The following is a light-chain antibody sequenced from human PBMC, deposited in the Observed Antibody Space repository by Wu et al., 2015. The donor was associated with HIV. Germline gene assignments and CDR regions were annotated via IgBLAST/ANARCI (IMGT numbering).Light chain of an antibody. CDR3: QQSYNTPYT. CDR2: AAS. CDR1: QRFTSY. J-gene: IGKJ2*01. Sequence: DIQMTQSPSSLSASVGDRVTITCRASQRFTSYLNWYQQKPGKAPKLLIYAASSLQSGVSSRFSGSGSGTDFTLTISSLQPEDFATYYCQQSYNTPYTFGQGTKLEIK. V-gene: IGKV1-39*01.